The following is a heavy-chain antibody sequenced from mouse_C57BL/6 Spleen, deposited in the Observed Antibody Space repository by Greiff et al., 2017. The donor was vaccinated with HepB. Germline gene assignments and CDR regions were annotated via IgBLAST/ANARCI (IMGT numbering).Heavy chain of an antibody. CDR2: IDPENGDT. V-gene: IGHV14-4*01. J-gene: IGHJ2*01. Sequence: EVQLVESGAELVRPGASVKLSCTASGFNIKDDYMHWVKQRPEQGLEWIGWIDPENGDTEYASKFQGKATITADTSSNTAYLQLSSLTSEDTAVYYCTTGLRRPYWGQGTTLTVSS. D-gene: IGHD2-4*01. CDR3: TTGLRRPY. CDR1: GFNIKDDY.